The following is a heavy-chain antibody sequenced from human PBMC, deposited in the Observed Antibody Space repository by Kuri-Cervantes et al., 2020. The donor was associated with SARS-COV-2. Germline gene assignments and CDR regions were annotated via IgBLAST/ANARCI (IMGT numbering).Heavy chain of an antibody. D-gene: IGHD1-7*01. CDR1: GYTFTSYY. Sequence: ASVKVSCKASGYTFTSYYMHWVRQAPGQGLEWMGIINPSGGSTSYAQKFQGRVTMTRDTSTSTVYMELSSLRSEDTAVYYCARSQGRTGTKVHHFDYWGQGTLVTVSS. CDR2: INPSGGST. J-gene: IGHJ4*02. V-gene: IGHV1-46*03. CDR3: ARSQGRTGTKVHHFDY.